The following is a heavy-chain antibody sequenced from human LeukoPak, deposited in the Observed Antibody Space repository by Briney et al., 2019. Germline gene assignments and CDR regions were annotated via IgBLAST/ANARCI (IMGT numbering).Heavy chain of an antibody. J-gene: IGHJ4*02. CDR1: GFTFSSYW. CDR3: ARRGCSSTSCHLDH. D-gene: IGHD2-2*01. CDR2: INRDGSEK. V-gene: IGHV3-7*03. Sequence: GGSLRLSCAASGFTFSSYWMSWVRQAPGKGREWVANINRDGSEKFYVDSVKGRFTISRDNAKNSLYLQMNSLRAEDTAVYYCARRGCSSTSCHLDHWGQGTLVTVSS.